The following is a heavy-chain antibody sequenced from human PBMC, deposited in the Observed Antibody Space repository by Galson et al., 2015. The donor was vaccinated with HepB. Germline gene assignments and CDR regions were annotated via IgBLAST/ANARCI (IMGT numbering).Heavy chain of an antibody. D-gene: IGHD4-17*01. J-gene: IGHJ4*02. V-gene: IGHV3-30-3*01. Sequence: SLRLSCAASGFTFSSYAMHWVRQAPGKGLEWVAVISYDGSNKYYADSVKGRFTISRDNSKNTLYLQMNSLRAEDTAVYYCAKDKVAAVTTEGYFDYWGQGTLVTVSS. CDR1: GFTFSSYA. CDR2: ISYDGSNK. CDR3: AKDKVAAVTTEGYFDY.